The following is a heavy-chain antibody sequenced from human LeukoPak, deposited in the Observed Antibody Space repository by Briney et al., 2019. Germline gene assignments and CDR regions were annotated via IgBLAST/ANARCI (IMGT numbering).Heavy chain of an antibody. CDR3: TSLSYKSD. D-gene: IGHD3-10*01. J-gene: IGHJ4*02. Sequence: PGGSLRLSCAASGFTFSTSWMHWVRQAPGKGLVWVSRINSDGSTTNYADSVKGRFTISRDNAKSTLYLQMNSLRAEDTAVYYCTSLSYKSDWGQGTLVTVSS. CDR1: GFTFSTSW. V-gene: IGHV3-74*01. CDR2: INSDGSTT.